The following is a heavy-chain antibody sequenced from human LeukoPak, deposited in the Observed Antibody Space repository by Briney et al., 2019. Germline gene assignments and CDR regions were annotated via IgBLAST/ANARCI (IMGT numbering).Heavy chain of an antibody. D-gene: IGHD6-19*01. CDR1: GYTFTSYD. J-gene: IGHJ4*02. CDR2: MNPNSGNT. V-gene: IGHV1-8*01. CDR3: ARDRIAVAGVFDY. Sequence: ASVKVSCKASGYTFTSYDINWVRQATGQGLEWMGWMNPNSGNTGYAQKFQGRVTMTRNTSISTAYMELSSLRSEDTAVYYCARDRIAVAGVFDYWGQGTLVTVSS.